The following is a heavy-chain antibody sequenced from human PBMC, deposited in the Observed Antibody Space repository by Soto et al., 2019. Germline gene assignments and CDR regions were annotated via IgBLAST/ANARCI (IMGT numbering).Heavy chain of an antibody. V-gene: IGHV4-39*01. CDR2: IYYSGRS. D-gene: IGHD2-21*02. J-gene: IGHJ4*02. Sequence: PSETLSLTCTVSGGSITSSSYYWGWIRQPPGKGLEWIGGIYYSGRSYYNPSLKSRVTMSVDTSKNQLSLTLNSVTAADAAVYYCARQRNTVVTQAYFDHWGQGTLVTVSS. CDR1: GGSITSSSYY. CDR3: ARQRNTVVTQAYFDH.